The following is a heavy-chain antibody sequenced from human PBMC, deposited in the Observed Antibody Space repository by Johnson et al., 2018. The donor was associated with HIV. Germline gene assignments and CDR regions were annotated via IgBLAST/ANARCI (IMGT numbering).Heavy chain of an antibody. D-gene: IGHD1-26*01. V-gene: IGHV3-20*04. Sequence: EVQLVESGGRVVRPGGSLRLSCAASGFTFEDYGMSWVREAPGKGLEWVSGINWNGAITGYAGSVKGRFIISRDNAKNSLYLQMNTLRAEDTALYYCARDKSGSYRGAFDVWGQGTMVTVSS. CDR3: ARDKSGSYRGAFDV. J-gene: IGHJ3*01. CDR2: INWNGAIT. CDR1: GFTFEDYG.